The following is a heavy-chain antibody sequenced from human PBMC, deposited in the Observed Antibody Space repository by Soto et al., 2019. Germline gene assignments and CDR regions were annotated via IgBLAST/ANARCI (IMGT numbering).Heavy chain of an antibody. CDR1: GFTFSKYS. D-gene: IGHD3-22*01. CDR3: ARDTLAVSSGYSFDY. CDR2: ISDSSDSM. J-gene: IGHJ4*02. Sequence: EVQLVESGGGLVQPGGSLRLSCAASGFTFSKYSMNWVRQAPGKGLEWVSYISDSSDSMYYADSVKGRFTISRDNAKNSLYLQRNSLRAEDTAVYYCARDTLAVSSGYSFDYWGQGTLVTVSS. V-gene: IGHV3-48*01.